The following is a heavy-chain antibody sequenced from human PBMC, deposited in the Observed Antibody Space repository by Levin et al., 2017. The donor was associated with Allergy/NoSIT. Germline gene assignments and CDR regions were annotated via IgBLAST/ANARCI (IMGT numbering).Heavy chain of an antibody. J-gene: IGHJ4*02. V-gene: IGHV3-48*03. CDR2: ISESGDRI. D-gene: IGHD4-17*01. CDR1: GFTFSSYE. Sequence: PGGSLRLSCAASGFTFSSYEMNWVRQAPGKGLEWVSYISESGDRIYYADSVKGRFTISRDNAKNSVYLQMNRLRAEDTALYYCARDLASGDFWDCWGQGTLVTVSS. CDR3: ARDLASGDFWDC.